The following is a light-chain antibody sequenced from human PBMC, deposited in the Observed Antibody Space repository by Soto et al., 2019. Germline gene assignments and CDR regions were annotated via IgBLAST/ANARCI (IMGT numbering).Light chain of an antibody. J-gene: IGKJ5*01. Sequence: EIAMTQSPATLSVSLGERATLSCRASQYISNNLAWYQQRPGKAPSLLIYGASTRATGVPARFSGSGSGTDFLLSISGLQSEDSAVYYCQQYNHWSSITFGQGTRLEIK. CDR3: QQYNHWSSIT. CDR2: GAS. CDR1: QYISNN. V-gene: IGKV3-15*01.